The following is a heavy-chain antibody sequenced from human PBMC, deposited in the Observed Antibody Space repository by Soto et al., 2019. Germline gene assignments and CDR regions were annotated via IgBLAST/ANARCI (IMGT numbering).Heavy chain of an antibody. Sequence: EVQLLESGGGLVQPGGSLRLSCAASGFTFSCCAMSWVRQAPGRGLEWVSTIHGGADYTHYTDSVKGRFTISRDNSITTLFLQMTSLPAGDTAIYYCAKNRGPGSYTNWSFKVWGRGPPVTVSS. CDR1: GFTFSCCA. J-gene: IGHJ2*01. CDR3: AKNRGPGSYTNWSFKV. V-gene: IGHV3-23*01. CDR2: IHGGADYT. D-gene: IGHD1-26*01.